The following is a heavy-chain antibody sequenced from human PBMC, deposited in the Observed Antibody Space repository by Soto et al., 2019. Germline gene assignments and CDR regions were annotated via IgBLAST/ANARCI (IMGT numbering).Heavy chain of an antibody. V-gene: IGHV1-8*01. D-gene: IGHD3-10*01. Sequence: ASVKVSCKASGYTFTSYDINWVRQATGQGLEWMGWMNPNSGNTGYAQKFQGRVTMTRNTSISTAYMELSSLRSEDTAVYYCAGAYGSGSYSRYYYYSMDVCRQGTTVTVSS. CDR2: MNPNSGNT. CDR3: AGAYGSGSYSRYYYYSMDV. J-gene: IGHJ6*02. CDR1: GYTFTSYD.